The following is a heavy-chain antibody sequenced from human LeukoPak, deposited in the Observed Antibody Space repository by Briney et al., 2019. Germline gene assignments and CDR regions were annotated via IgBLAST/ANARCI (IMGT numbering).Heavy chain of an antibody. CDR2: ISSSGSTI. D-gene: IGHD3-10*01. J-gene: IGHJ4*02. CDR1: GFTFSDYY. V-gene: IGHV3-11*01. CDR3: ARGALWLGETVRSFDF. Sequence: GGSLRLSCAASGFTFSDYYMSWIRQAPGKGLEWVSYISSSGSTIYYADSVKGRFTISRDNAKNSLYLQMNSLRVDDSAVYYCARGALWLGETVRSFDFWGQGTLVTVSS.